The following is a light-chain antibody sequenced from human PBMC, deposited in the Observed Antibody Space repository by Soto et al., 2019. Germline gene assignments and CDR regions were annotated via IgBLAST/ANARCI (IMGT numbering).Light chain of an antibody. J-gene: IGKJ5*01. CDR1: QSVSNSN. CDR3: QHYGTSPPNT. V-gene: IGKV3-20*01. CDR2: GAS. Sequence: EIVLTQSQGTLSLSPGERATLYCRASQSVSNSNLAWQQQKPGQAPRLLIYGASTRYTGTPDRFSGSGSGTDFTLTISRLEPEYFAVYYYQHYGTSPPNTFGHGTRLEIK.